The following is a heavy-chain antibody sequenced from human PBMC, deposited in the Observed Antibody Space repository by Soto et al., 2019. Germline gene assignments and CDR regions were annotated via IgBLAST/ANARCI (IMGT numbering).Heavy chain of an antibody. CDR3: ARGLRHIVVVTAIRGYYYYGMDV. J-gene: IGHJ6*02. CDR1: GFTFSSYG. V-gene: IGHV3-33*01. Sequence: PGGSLRLSCAASGFTFSSYGMHWVRQAPGKGLEWVAVIWYDGSNKYYADSVKGRFTISRDNSKNTLYLQMNSLRAEDTAVYYSARGLRHIVVVTAIRGYYYYGMDVWGQGTTVTVSS. D-gene: IGHD2-21*02. CDR2: IWYDGSNK.